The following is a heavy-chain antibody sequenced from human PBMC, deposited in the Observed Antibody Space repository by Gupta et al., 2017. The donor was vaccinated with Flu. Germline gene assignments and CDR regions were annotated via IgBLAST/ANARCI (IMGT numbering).Heavy chain of an antibody. D-gene: IGHD1-26*01. CDR1: GLNFSKAW. CDR2: IKSKTDGGTT. V-gene: IGHV3-15*01. J-gene: IGHJ4*02. Sequence: EVQLVESGGGLVKPGGSLRLSCAASGLNFSKAWMGWVRQAPGKGLEWVGRIKSKTDGGTTDYAAPVKGRFTISRDDSKNTLYLQMNSLKTEDTAVYYCTTDWSGRRWEFDYWGQGTLVTVSS. CDR3: TTDWSGRRWEFDY.